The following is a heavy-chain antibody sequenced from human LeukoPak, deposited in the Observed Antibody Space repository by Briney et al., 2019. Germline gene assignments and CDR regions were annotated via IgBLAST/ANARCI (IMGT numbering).Heavy chain of an antibody. J-gene: IGHJ5*02. CDR2: IRYDGSNK. V-gene: IGHV3-30*02. Sequence: GGSLRLSCAASGFTFSSYGMHWVRQAPGKGLEWEAFIRYDGSNKYYADSVKGRFTISRDNSKNTLYLQMNSLRAEDTAVYYCAKDLVIAVAGSNWFDPWGQGTLVTVSS. CDR3: AKDLVIAVAGSNWFDP. D-gene: IGHD6-19*01. CDR1: GFTFSSYG.